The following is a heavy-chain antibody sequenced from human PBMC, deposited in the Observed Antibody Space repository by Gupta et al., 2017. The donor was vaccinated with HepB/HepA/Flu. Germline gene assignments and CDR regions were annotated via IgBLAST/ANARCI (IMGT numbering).Heavy chain of an antibody. J-gene: IGHJ3*02. CDR2: IIPIFGTA. V-gene: IGHV1-69*01. CDR3: ARVGCSSTSCYYSGAFDI. Sequence: QVQLVQSGAEVKKPGSSVKVSCRASGGPLSSYAIRWVSQAPGQGLEWMGGIIPIFGTANYAQKFQGRVTITADESTSTAYMELSSLRSEDTAVYYCARVGCSSTSCYYSGAFDIWCQGTMVTVAS. CDR1: GGPLSSYA. D-gene: IGHD2-2*01.